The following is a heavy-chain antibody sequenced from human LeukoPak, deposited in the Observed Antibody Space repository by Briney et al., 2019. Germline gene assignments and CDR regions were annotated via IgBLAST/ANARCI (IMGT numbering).Heavy chain of an antibody. Sequence: GCPRLSCAASGVTFSSYTMHSVREAPREGLGYGSALISNGGSTYYANSVKGRFTVSRDNSKNTLYLQLGSLRAEAMGLYYCARVMGGYYEILTGALDFWGQGALVTVSS. V-gene: IGHV3-64*01. CDR3: ARVMGGYYEILTGALDF. J-gene: IGHJ4*02. D-gene: IGHD3-9*01. CDR2: LISNGGST. CDR1: GVTFSSYT.